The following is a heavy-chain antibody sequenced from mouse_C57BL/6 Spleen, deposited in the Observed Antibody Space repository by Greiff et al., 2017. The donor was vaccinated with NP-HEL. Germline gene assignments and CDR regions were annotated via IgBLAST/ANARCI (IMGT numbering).Heavy chain of an antibody. V-gene: IGHV7-3*01. CDR1: GFTFTDYY. D-gene: IGHD2-4*01. J-gene: IGHJ3*01. CDR2: IRNKANGYTT. CDR3: ARWDDYSFAY. Sequence: EVKLVESGGGLVQPGGSLSLSCAASGFTFTDYYMSWVRQPPGKALEWLGFIRNKANGYTTEYSASVKGRFTISRDNSQSILYLQMNALRAEDSATYYCARWDDYSFAYWGQGTLVTVSA.